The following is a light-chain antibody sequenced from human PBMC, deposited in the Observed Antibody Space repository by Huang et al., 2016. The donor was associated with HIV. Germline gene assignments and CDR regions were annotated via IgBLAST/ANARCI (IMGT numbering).Light chain of an antibody. V-gene: IGKV1-39*01. CDR3: QQTYTGVT. Sequence: DIQMTQSPSSLSASVGDRVTITCRASQSINTSLNWFQKKPWKAPKVLISAASTLQSEVPSRFSGGGLGTHFTLTITSLQPEDFATYYCQQTYTGVTFGQGTKVEIK. CDR2: AAS. CDR1: QSINTS. J-gene: IGKJ1*01.